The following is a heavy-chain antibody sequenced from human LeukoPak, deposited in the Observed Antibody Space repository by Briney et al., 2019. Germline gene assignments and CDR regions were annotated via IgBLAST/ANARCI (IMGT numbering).Heavy chain of an antibody. D-gene: IGHD3-3*01. CDR1: GFTFTIFG. V-gene: IGHV3-48*01. Sequence: GGSLRLSCAASGFTFTIFGLNWVRQAPGKGPEWVSYIDARSGITYYADSVQGRFTISRDDARESVFLQMDGLRVDDTAVYYCARTYDFGRGPPGDAFDNWGPGTWVIVSS. CDR3: ARTYDFGRGPPGDAFDN. CDR2: IDARSGIT. J-gene: IGHJ3*02.